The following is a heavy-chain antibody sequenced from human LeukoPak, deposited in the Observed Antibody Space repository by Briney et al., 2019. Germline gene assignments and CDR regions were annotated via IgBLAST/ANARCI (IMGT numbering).Heavy chain of an antibody. CDR1: GYTFTSYD. J-gene: IGHJ5*02. CDR3: ARGPNSSGWYSWFDP. D-gene: IGHD6-19*01. CDR2: MNPNSGNT. V-gene: IGHV1-8*01. Sequence: ASVKVSCKASGYTFTSYDINWVRQATGQGLEWMGWMNPNSGNTGYAQKFQGRVTMTRNTSISTAYMELSSLRSEDTAVYYCARGPNSSGWYSWFDPWGQGTLVTVSS.